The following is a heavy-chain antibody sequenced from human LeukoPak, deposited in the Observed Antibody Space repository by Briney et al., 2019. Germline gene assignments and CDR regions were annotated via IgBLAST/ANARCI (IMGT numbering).Heavy chain of an antibody. J-gene: IGHJ4*02. CDR3: ARVLSPGSSSDY. CDR1: GYTFTGYY. D-gene: IGHD6-6*01. Sequence: GASVKVSCKASGYTFTGYYMHWVRQAPGQGLEWMGWINPNSGGTNYAQKFQDRVTMTRDTSINTAYMELSRLRSDDTAVYYCARVLSPGSSSDYWGQGTLVTVSS. V-gene: IGHV1-2*02. CDR2: INPNSGGT.